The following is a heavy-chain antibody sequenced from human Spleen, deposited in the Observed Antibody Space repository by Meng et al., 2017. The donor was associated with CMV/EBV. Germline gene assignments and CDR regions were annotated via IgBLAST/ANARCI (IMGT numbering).Heavy chain of an antibody. CDR1: GGSISSSSYY. J-gene: IGHJ5*02. CDR3: ARHHREIFGVVIMENWFDP. D-gene: IGHD3-3*01. CDR2: IYYSGST. Sequence: QLLLQESGPGLVKPSETLSLTCTVSGGSISSSSYYWGWIRQPPGKGLEWIGSIYYSGSTYYNPSLKSRVTISVDTSKDQFSLKLSSVTAADTAVYYCARHHREIFGVVIMENWFDPWGQGTLVTVSS. V-gene: IGHV4-39*01.